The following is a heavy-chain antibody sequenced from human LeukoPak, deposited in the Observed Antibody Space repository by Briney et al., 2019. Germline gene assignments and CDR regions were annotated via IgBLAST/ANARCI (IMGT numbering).Heavy chain of an antibody. J-gene: IGHJ3*02. V-gene: IGHV1-3*02. CDR2: SNAGNGNT. CDR3: ARDSTKYYYDSSGYPNNYAFDI. D-gene: IGHD3-22*01. Sequence: GASVKVSCKASGYTFTSYAMHWVRQAPGQRLEWMGWSNAGNGNTKYSQEFQGRVTITRDTSASTAYMELSRLRSDDTAVYYCARDSTKYYYDSSGYPNNYAFDIWGQGTMVTVSS. CDR1: GYTFTSYA.